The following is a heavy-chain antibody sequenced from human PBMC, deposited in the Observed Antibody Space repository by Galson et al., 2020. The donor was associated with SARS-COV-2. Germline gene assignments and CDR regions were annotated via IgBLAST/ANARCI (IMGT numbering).Heavy chain of an antibody. V-gene: IGHV3-30-3*01. CDR1: GFTFSSYA. CDR2: ISYDGSNK. J-gene: IGHJ4*02. Sequence: GGSLRLSCAASGFTFSSYALHWVRQAPGKGLEWVAVISYDGSNKYYADSVKGRFTISRDNSKNTLYLQMNSLRAEDTAVYYCARDPISYSGSYGYFDYWGQGTLVTVSS. CDR3: ARDPISYSGSYGYFDY. D-gene: IGHD1-26*01.